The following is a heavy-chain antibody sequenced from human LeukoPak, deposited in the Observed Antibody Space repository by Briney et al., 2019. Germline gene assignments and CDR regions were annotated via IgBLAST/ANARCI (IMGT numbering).Heavy chain of an antibody. V-gene: IGHV3-7*01. J-gene: IGHJ4*02. CDR3: ARFRYDSNGPLRAFDY. Sequence: PGGSLRLSCSASGFTFTTYWMSWVRQAPGKGLEWVANINQDESHKYYVDSVKGRFTISRDNAKSSLYVQMNSLRAEDTAVYFCARFRYDSNGPLRAFDYWGQGTLVTVSS. D-gene: IGHD3-22*01. CDR2: INQDESHK. CDR1: GFTFTTYW.